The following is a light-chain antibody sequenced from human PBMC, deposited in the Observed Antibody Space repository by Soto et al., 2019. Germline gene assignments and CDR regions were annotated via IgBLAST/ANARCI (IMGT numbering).Light chain of an antibody. CDR2: RAS. V-gene: IGKV1-5*03. J-gene: IGKJ1*01. CDR3: QQYLTSPKT. CDR1: QSISNS. Sequence: DIQMTQTPSTRSASVGDRVTMTCRASQSISNSLAWYQQKPGKAPKLLIYRASALQSGVPSRFSGSGSGTDFTLTISRLEPEDFAVYYCQQYLTSPKTFGQGTKVDIK.